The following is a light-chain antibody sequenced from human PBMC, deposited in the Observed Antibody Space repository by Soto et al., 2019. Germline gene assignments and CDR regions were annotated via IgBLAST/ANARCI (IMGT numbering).Light chain of an antibody. J-gene: IGLJ2*01. CDR3: AAWDDSLNGVV. CDR1: SSNIGSNT. Sequence: QSVLTQPPSASGTPGQRVTISCSGSSSNIGSNTVNWYQQLPGTAPKLLIYSNNQRPSGVPDRVSGSKSGTSASLAISGLQSEDEADYDCAAWDDSLNGVVFGGGTKVTVL. V-gene: IGLV1-44*01. CDR2: SNN.